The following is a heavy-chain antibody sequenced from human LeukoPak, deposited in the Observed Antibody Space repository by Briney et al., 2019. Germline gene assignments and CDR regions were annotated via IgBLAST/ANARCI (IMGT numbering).Heavy chain of an antibody. V-gene: IGHV3-33*06. D-gene: IGHD3-3*01. CDR1: GFTFSSYG. CDR3: AKEYYDFWSGYYPRGWFDP. J-gene: IGHJ5*02. Sequence: GGSLRLSCAASGFTFSSYGMHWVRQAPGKGLEWVAVIWYDGSNKYYADSVKGRFTISRGNSKNTLYLQMNSLRAEDTAVYYCAKEYYDFWSGYYPRGWFDPWGQGTLVTVSS. CDR2: IWYDGSNK.